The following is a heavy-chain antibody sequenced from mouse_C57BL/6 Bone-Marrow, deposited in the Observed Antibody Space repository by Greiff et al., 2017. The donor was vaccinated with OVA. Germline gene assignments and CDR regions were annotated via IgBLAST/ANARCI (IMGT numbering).Heavy chain of an antibody. CDR1: GYSFTGYY. CDR3: ARWETGDYYAMDY. D-gene: IGHD4-1*01. V-gene: IGHV1-42*01. J-gene: IGHJ4*01. CDR2: INPSTGGT. Sequence: EVQLQQSGPELVKPGASVKISCKASGYSFTGYYMNWVKQSPETSLEWIGEINPSTGGTTYNQKFKAKATLTVDKSSSTAYMQLKSLTSEDSAVYYCARWETGDYYAMDYWGQGTSVTVSS.